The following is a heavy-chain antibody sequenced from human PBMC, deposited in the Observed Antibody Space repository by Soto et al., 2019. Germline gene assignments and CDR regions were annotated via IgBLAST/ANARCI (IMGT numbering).Heavy chain of an antibody. Sequence: QVQLQESGPGLGKPSETLSLTCTVYGGSISSYYWSWIRQPPGKGLEWIGYMYYTGSTNYNPSLKGRVTMSVDTSKHQYSLQLSSVTAADTAVYYCAICNWYFDLGGRGTLVPVS. CDR2: MYYTGST. J-gene: IGHJ2*01. V-gene: IGHV4-59*01. CDR1: GGSISSYY. CDR3: AICNWYFDL.